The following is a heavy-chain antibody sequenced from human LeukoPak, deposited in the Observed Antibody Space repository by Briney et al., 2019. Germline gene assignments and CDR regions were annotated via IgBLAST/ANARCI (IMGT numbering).Heavy chain of an antibody. D-gene: IGHD5-24*01. CDR2: IYHSGST. J-gene: IGHJ4*02. CDR3: ARLGRMATIGYFDY. Sequence: SETPSLTCAVSGYSISSGYYWGWIRQPPGKGLEWIGSIYHSGSTYYNPSLKSRVTISVDTSKNQFSLKLSSVTAADTAVYYCARLGRMATIGYFDYWGQGTLVTVSS. CDR1: GYSISSGYY. V-gene: IGHV4-38-2*01.